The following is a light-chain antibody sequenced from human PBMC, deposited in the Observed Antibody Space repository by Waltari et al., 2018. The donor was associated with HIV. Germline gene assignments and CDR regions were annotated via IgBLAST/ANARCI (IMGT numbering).Light chain of an antibody. CDR2: RAS. CDR3: QQYSNWLLT. J-gene: IGKJ3*01. V-gene: IGKV3-15*01. CDR1: QSVSIN. Sequence: EIVMTQSPATLSVSAGESVTLSCRASQSVSINVAWYQQRPGQGPRLLIYRASTRATNVPARFSGGGSGTEFTLSISSLQSEDFAVYFCQQYSNWLLTFGPGTKVDI.